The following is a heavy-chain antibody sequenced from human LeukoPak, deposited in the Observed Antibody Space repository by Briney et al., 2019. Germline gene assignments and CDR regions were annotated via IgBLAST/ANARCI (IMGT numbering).Heavy chain of an antibody. CDR3: ARSSYSSRRGDY. J-gene: IGHJ4*02. CDR1: GFTFDDYA. CDR2: ISWNSGSK. V-gene: IGHV3-9*01. D-gene: IGHD6-13*01. Sequence: PGGSLRLSCAASGFTFDDYAMHWVRQAPGKGLEWVSGISWNSGSKGYADSVKGRFTISRDNAKNSLYLQMNSLRAEDTALYYCARSSYSSRRGDYWGQGTLVTVSS.